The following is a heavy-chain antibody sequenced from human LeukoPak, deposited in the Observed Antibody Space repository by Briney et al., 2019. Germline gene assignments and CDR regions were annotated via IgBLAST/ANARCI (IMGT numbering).Heavy chain of an antibody. CDR1: GGSISSSSYY. J-gene: IGHJ4*02. V-gene: IGHV4-39*02. CDR2: IYYSGST. Sequence: PSETLSLTCTVSGGSISSSSYYWGWIRQPPGKGLEWIGSIYYSGSTYYNPSLKSRVTISVDTSKNQFSLKLSSVTAADTAVYYCARDSIMITFGGVIRVPAYVYWGQGTLVTVSS. CDR3: ARDSIMITFGGVIRVPAYVY. D-gene: IGHD3-16*02.